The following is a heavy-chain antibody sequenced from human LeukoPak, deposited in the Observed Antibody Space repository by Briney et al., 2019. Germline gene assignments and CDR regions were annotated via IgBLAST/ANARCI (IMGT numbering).Heavy chain of an antibody. J-gene: IGHJ5*02. Sequence: ASVKVSCKASGYTFTSYDINWVRQATGQGLEWMGWMSPNSGNTGYAQKFQGRVTMTRNTSISTACMELSSLRSEDTAVYYCARGRYFDWLFTNYPRWFDPWGQGTLVTVSS. CDR1: GYTFTSYD. CDR3: ARGRYFDWLFTNYPRWFDP. CDR2: MSPNSGNT. V-gene: IGHV1-8*01. D-gene: IGHD3-9*01.